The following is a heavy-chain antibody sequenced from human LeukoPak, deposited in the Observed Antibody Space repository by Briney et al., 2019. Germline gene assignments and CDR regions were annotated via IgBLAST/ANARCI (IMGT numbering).Heavy chain of an antibody. CDR3: ARGGYYDFWSGYLPYDY. D-gene: IGHD3-3*01. CDR1: GYTFTSYD. J-gene: IGHJ4*02. Sequence: ASVKVSCKASGYTFTSYDINWVRQATGQGLEWMGWMNPNSGNTGYAQKFQRRVTITRNTSISTAYMELSSLRSEDTAVYYCARGGYYDFWSGYLPYDYWGQGTLVTVSS. V-gene: IGHV1-8*03. CDR2: MNPNSGNT.